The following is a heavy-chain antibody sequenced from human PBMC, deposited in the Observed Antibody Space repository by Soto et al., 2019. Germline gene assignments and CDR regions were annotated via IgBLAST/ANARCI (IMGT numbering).Heavy chain of an antibody. J-gene: IGHJ6*03. D-gene: IGHD4-4*01. CDR2: INHSGST. V-gene: IGHV4-34*01. Sequence: SETLSLTCAVYGGSFSGYYWSWICQPPGKGLEWIGEINHSGSTNYNPSLKSRVTISVDTSKNQFSLKLSSVTAADTAVYYCARYSRSPYYYYYYMDVWGKGTTVTVSS. CDR3: ARYSRSPYYYYYYMDV. CDR1: GGSFSGYY.